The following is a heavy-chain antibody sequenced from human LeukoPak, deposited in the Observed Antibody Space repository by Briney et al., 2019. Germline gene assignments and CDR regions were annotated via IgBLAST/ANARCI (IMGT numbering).Heavy chain of an antibody. CDR1: GFTFSSYA. Sequence: GGSLRLSCAASGFTFSSYATSWVRQAPGKGLEWVSAISGSGGSTYYADSVKGRFTISRDNSKNTLYLQMNSLRAEDTAVYYCASNRGIIAAAGTGDWGQGTLVTVSS. CDR3: ASNRGIIAAAGTGD. J-gene: IGHJ4*02. CDR2: ISGSGGST. V-gene: IGHV3-23*01. D-gene: IGHD6-13*01.